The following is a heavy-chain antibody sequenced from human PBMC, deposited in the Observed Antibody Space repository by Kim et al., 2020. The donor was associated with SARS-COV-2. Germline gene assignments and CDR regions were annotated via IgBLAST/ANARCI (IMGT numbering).Heavy chain of an antibody. CDR3: ARVMRDSSSSTPDY. D-gene: IGHD6-6*01. Sequence: GGSLRLSCAASGFIFSKYGMHWVRQAPGQGLEWLAGIWYDGNDKYYADSVKGRLTVSRDNSKNTLYMELNSLRVEDTAVYYCARVMRDSSSSTPDYWGQGTLVTVSS. CDR1: GFIFSKYG. CDR2: IWYDGNDK. V-gene: IGHV3-33*01. J-gene: IGHJ4*02.